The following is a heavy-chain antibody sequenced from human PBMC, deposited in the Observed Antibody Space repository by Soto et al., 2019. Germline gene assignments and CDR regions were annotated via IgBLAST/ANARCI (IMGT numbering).Heavy chain of an antibody. D-gene: IGHD3-22*01. CDR1: GGSISGYY. J-gene: IGHJ4*02. CDR2: IYYSGST. V-gene: IGHV4-59*01. Sequence: SETLSLTCTVSGGSISGYYWSWIRQPPGKGLEWIGYIYYSGSTSYNPSLKSRLTISVDTSKNQFSLKLTSVTAADTAVYYCAREESSDYKFFDYWGQGTLVTVSS. CDR3: AREESSDYKFFDY.